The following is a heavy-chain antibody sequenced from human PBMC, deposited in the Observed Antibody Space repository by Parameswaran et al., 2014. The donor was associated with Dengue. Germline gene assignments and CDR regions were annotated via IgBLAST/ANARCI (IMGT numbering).Heavy chain of an antibody. D-gene: IGHD5-12*01. J-gene: IGHJ4*02. V-gene: IGHV1-3*01. CDR3: ARGGGVYSGYDWSY. CDR2: INAGNGNT. Sequence: WVRQAPGQGLEWMGWINAGNGNTKYSQKFQGRVTITRDTSASTAYMELSSLRSEDTAVYYCARGGGVYSGYDWSYWGQGTLVTVSS.